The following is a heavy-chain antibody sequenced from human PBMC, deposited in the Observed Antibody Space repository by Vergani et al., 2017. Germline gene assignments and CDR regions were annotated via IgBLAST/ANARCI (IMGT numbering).Heavy chain of an antibody. Sequence: QVQLVESGGGVVQPGRSLRLSCAASGFTFSSYGMHWVRQAPGKGLEWVAVISYDGSNKYYADSVKGRFTISRDNSKNTLYLQMNSLRAEDTAVYYCAKGVRIQLWLWDYWGQGTLVTVSS. CDR2: ISYDGSNK. CDR3: AKGVRIQLWLWDY. V-gene: IGHV3-30*18. J-gene: IGHJ4*02. CDR1: GFTFSSYG. D-gene: IGHD5-18*01.